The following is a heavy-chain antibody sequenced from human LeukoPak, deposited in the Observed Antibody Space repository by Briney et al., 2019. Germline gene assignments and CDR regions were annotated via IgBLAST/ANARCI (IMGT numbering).Heavy chain of an antibody. D-gene: IGHD2-15*01. V-gene: IGHV4-61*01. CDR1: GGSVSSGSYY. CDR3: AREDYCSGGSCYSGYFQH. J-gene: IGHJ1*01. CDR2: IYYSGNT. Sequence: SETLSLTCTVSGGSVSSGSYYWSWIRQPPGKGLEYIGYIYYSGNTNSNPSLNSRVTISVDTSKNQFSLKLSSVTAADTAVYYCAREDYCSGGSCYSGYFQHWGQGTLVTVSS.